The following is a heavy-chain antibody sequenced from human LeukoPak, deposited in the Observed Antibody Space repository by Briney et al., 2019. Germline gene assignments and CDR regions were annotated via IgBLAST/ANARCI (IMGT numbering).Heavy chain of an antibody. CDR2: ISSSGSTI. J-gene: IGHJ4*02. CDR1: GFTFSSYE. Sequence: GGSLRLSCAASGFTFSSYEMNWVRQAPGKGLEWVSYISSSGSTIYYADSVKGRFTISRDNAKNSLYLQMNSLRAEDTAVYYCASPGGAYDYVWGSYLDYWGQGTLVTVSS. V-gene: IGHV3-48*03. D-gene: IGHD3-16*01. CDR3: ASPGGAYDYVWGSYLDY.